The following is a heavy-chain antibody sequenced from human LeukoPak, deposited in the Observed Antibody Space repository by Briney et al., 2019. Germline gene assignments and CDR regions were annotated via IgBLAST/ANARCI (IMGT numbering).Heavy chain of an antibody. V-gene: IGHV4-59*08. D-gene: IGHD4-17*01. CDR3: ARHGLKDDYGDYFDY. J-gene: IGHJ4*02. CDR2: IYYSGST. Sequence: PSETLSLTCTVSGGSISSYYWSWIRQPPGKGLEWIGYIYYSGSTNYNPSLKSRVTISVDTSKNQFSLKLSSVTAADTAMYYCARHGLKDDYGDYFDYWGQGTLVTVSS. CDR1: GGSISSYY.